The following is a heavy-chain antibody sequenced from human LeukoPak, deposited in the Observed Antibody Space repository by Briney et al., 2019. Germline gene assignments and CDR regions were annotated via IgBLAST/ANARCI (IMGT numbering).Heavy chain of an antibody. J-gene: IGHJ6*02. Sequence: KPSETLSLTCTVSGGSISSYYWSWIRQPPGKGLEWIGFIYYSGSTNYNPSLKSRVTISVDTSKKQFSLKLSSVTAADTAVYYCAREWGVVPTARRGDHYYYGMDVWGQGTTVTVSS. CDR3: AREWGVVPTARRGDHYYYGMDV. V-gene: IGHV4-59*01. CDR1: GGSISSYY. CDR2: IYYSGST. D-gene: IGHD2-15*01.